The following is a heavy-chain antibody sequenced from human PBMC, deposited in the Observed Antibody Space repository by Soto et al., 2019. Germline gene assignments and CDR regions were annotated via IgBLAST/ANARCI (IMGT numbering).Heavy chain of an antibody. CDR2: IIPIFGTA. CDR3: ARGGEQQNDAFDI. Sequence: GASVKVSCKASGGTFSSYAISWVRQAPRQGLEWMGGIIPIFGTANYAQKFQGRVTITADESTSTAYMELSSLRSEDTAVYYCARGGEQQNDAFDIWGQGTMVTVSS. V-gene: IGHV1-69*13. CDR1: GGTFSSYA. D-gene: IGHD6-13*01. J-gene: IGHJ3*02.